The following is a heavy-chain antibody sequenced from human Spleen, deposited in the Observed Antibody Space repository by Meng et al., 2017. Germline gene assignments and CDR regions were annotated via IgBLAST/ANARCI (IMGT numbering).Heavy chain of an antibody. CDR2: INNSGTT. V-gene: IGHV4-34*01. Sequence: QVLMQQWGAGLLKPSETLSLTCAVYGESFSGYYWSWIRQPPGKGLEWIGGINNSGTTDYNPSLKSRVTMSVATSKKQFSLKLSSVTAADTALYYCRLAYCDSDCGDYWGQGTLVTVSS. CDR1: GESFSGYY. D-gene: IGHD2-21*02. J-gene: IGHJ4*02. CDR3: RLAYCDSDCGDY.